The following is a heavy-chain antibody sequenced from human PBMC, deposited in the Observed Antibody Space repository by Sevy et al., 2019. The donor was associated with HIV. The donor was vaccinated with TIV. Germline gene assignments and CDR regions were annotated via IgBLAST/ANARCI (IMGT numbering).Heavy chain of an antibody. J-gene: IGHJ4*02. CDR1: GYTFSNNA. CDR2: VHAGNGHT. CDR3: ARGKGVIFGVVTGQFDY. D-gene: IGHD3-3*01. Sequence: ASVKVSCKASGYTFSNNAIHWVRQAPGQRLEWMGWVHAGNGHTKFSEKFQDRVTISRDTSATTVYMDLTSLTSEDTAIYYCARGKGVIFGVVTGQFDYWGQGTLVTVS. V-gene: IGHV1-3*01.